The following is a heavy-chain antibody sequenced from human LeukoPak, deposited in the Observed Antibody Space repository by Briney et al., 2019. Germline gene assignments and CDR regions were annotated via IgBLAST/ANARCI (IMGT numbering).Heavy chain of an antibody. CDR2: ILSDGSKD. CDR3: ARDLAAAGFSDY. CDR1: GFIFSSYG. V-gene: IGHV3-33*01. J-gene: IGHJ4*02. D-gene: IGHD6-13*01. Sequence: PGGSLRLSCAASGFIFSSYGMHWVRQAPGKGLEWVAVILSDGSKDFYADSVKGRFTISRDNAKNSLYLQMNSLRAEDTAVYYCARDLAAAGFSDYWGQGTLVTVSS.